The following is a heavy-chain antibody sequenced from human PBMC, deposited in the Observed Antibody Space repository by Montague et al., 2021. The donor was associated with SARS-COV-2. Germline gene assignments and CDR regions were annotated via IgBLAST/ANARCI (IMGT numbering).Heavy chain of an antibody. D-gene: IGHD3-10*01. CDR3: AKGLSSGSYYSSYFDY. J-gene: IGHJ4*02. CDR2: ISGSGGST. CDR1: GFTFSSYA. Sequence: SLRLSFAVSGFTFSSYAMSLVRQAPGKGLEWVSVISGSGGSTYYADSVKGRFTISRDNSKNTLYLQMNSLRAEDTAVYYCAKGLSSGSYYSSYFDYWGQGTLVTVSS. V-gene: IGHV3-23*01.